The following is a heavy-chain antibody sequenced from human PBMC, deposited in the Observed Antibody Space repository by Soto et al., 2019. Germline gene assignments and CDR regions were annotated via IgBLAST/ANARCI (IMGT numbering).Heavy chain of an antibody. V-gene: IGHV3-30*18. CDR3: AKEWYYDSSGLFDY. J-gene: IGHJ4*02. CDR1: GFTFMSYG. Sequence: QVQLVDSGGGVVQPGRSLRLSCAASGFTFMSYGMNWVRQAPGKGLEWVAVISYDGSNKYYADSVKGRFTISRDNSKNTLDLQMNSLRAEDTAVYYCAKEWYYDSSGLFDYWGQGTLVTVSS. CDR2: ISYDGSNK. D-gene: IGHD3-22*01.